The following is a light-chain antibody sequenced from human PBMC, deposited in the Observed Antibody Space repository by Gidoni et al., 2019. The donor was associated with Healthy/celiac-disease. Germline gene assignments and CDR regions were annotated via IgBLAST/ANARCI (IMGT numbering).Light chain of an antibody. CDR2: DAS. Sequence: DIQMTQSPSSLSASVGDRVTITCQASQDISNYLNWYQQKPGKATKLLIYDASNLETGVPSRFGGSGSGTDFTFSISILQPEVIASYYCQPYDHLPRPFGQGTKLEIK. V-gene: IGKV1-33*01. CDR1: QDISNY. J-gene: IGKJ2*01. CDR3: QPYDHLPRP.